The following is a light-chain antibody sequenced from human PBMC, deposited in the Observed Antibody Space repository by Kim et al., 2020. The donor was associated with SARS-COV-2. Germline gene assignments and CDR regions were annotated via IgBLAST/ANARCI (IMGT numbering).Light chain of an antibody. CDR3: QVWDSNSNHVV. Sequence: SYELTHPPSVSEAPGKTATITCGGNYIGRTSVHWYQQKPGQAPVLVMYYDSDRPSGISERFSGSNSGNTATLTINRVEAGDEADYYCQVWDSNSNHVVFGGGTQLTVL. CDR1: YIGRTS. CDR2: YDS. J-gene: IGLJ3*02. V-gene: IGLV3-21*04.